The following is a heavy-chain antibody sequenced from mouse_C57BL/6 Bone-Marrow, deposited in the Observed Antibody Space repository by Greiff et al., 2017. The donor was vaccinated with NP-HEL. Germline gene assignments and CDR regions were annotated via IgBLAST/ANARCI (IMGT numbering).Heavy chain of an antibody. D-gene: IGHD1-1*01. CDR3: TRQTVVAPFDY. V-gene: IGHV1-59*01. J-gene: IGHJ2*01. CDR1: GYTFTSYW. CDR2: IDPSDSYT. Sequence: QVQLQQPGAELVRPGTSVKLSCKASGYTFTSYWMHWVKQRPGQGLEWIGVIDPSDSYTNYNQKFKGKATLTVDTSSSTASMQLSSLTSEDSAVYYCTRQTVVAPFDYWGQGTTLTVSS.